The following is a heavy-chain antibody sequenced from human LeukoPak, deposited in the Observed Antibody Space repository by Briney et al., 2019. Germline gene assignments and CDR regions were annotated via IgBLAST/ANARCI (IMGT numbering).Heavy chain of an antibody. CDR2: INPNSGGT. D-gene: IGHD3-22*01. V-gene: IGHV1-2*02. CDR3: ARDSAYDSSGYYYLPPNNWFDP. Sequence: ASVKVSCMASGYTFTVYYMHWVRQAPGQGLEWMGWINPNSGGTNYAQRFQGRVTMTRDTSISTAYMELSRLRSDDTAVYYCARDSAYDSSGYYYLPPNNWFDPWGQGTLVTVSS. J-gene: IGHJ5*02. CDR1: GYTFTVYY.